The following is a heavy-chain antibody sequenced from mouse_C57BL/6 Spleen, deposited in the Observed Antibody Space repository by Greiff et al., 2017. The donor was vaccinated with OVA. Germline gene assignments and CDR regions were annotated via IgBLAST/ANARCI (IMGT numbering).Heavy chain of an antibody. CDR2: ISSGGSYT. CDR1: GFTFSSYG. V-gene: IGHV5-6*01. J-gene: IGHJ2*01. CDR3: ATKSNPYYFDY. Sequence: EVNVVESGGDLVKPGGSLKLSCAASGFTFSSYGMSWVRQTPDKRLEWVATISSGGSYTYYPDSVNGRFTISRDNTKNTLYLKMSRLKSEDTAMYYCATKSNPYYFDYWGQGTTLTVSS. D-gene: IGHD2-5*01.